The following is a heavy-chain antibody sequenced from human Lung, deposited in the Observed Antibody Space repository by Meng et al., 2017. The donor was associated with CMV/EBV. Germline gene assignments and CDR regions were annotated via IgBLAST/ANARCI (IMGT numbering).Heavy chain of an antibody. J-gene: IGHJ4*02. CDR2: ISSSSSYI. CDR3: ARGYYGSTDNY. V-gene: IGHV3-21*01. D-gene: IGHD4-23*01. CDR1: GFTYSTYS. Sequence: SXKIPCAASGFTYSTYSMNWVRQAPGKGLEWVSSISSSSSYIYYANSVKGRFTISRDNAKNSLYQQMNSLRAEDTAVYYCARGYYGSTDNYWGQGTLVTVSS.